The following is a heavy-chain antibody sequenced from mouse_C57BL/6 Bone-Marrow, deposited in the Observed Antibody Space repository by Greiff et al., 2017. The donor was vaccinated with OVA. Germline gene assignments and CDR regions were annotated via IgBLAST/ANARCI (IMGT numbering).Heavy chain of an antibody. CDR2: IDPEDGDT. J-gene: IGHJ2*01. D-gene: IGHD1-1*01. Sequence: EVKLQESGAELVRPGASVKLSCTASGFNIKDYYMHWVKQRPEQGLEWIGRIDPEDGDTEYAPKFQGKATMTADTSSNTAYLQLSSLTSEDTAVYYCTTWYYGSSYFDYWGQGTTLTVSS. V-gene: IGHV14-1*01. CDR1: GFNIKDYY. CDR3: TTWYYGSSYFDY.